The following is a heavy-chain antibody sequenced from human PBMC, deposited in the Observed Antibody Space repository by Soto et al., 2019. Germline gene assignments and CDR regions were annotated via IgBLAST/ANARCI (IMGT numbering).Heavy chain of an antibody. J-gene: IGHJ4*02. Sequence: QVQLQESGPGLVKPSETLSLTCTVSGDSISSYYWSWIRQPPGKGLEWIGYIYYSGSTNYNPSLKSRVTISVDTSKNQFSLKLSSVTAADTAVYYCARGGDYHFDYWGQGTLVTVSS. CDR3: ARGGDYHFDY. V-gene: IGHV4-59*01. D-gene: IGHD4-17*01. CDR2: IYYSGST. CDR1: GDSISSYY.